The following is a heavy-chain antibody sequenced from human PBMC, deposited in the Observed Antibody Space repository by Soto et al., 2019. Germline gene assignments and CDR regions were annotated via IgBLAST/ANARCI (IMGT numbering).Heavy chain of an antibody. CDR2: IYYSGST. V-gene: IGHV4-59*01. CDR3: ARSFEGLGPLWFDY. CDR1: GGSISSYY. D-gene: IGHD7-27*01. Sequence: SETLSLTCTVSGGSISSYYWSWIRQPPGKGLEWIGYIYYSGSTNYNPSLKSRVTISVDTSKNQFSLKLSSVTAADTAVYYCARSFEGLGPLWFDYWGQGTLVTVSS. J-gene: IGHJ4*02.